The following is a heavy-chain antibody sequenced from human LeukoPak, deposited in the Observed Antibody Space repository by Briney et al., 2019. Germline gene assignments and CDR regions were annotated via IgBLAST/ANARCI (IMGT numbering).Heavy chain of an antibody. J-gene: IGHJ6*02. CDR2: IYTSGST. CDR1: GGSISSYY. CDR3: ARGTEPSKPYYYYYGMDV. Sequence: SETLSLTCTVSGGSISSYYWSWIRQPAGKGLEWIGRIYTSGSTNYNPPLKSRVTMSVDTSKNQFSLKLSSVTAADTAVYYCARGTEPSKPYYYYYGMDVWGQGTTVTVSS. D-gene: IGHD1-14*01. V-gene: IGHV4-4*07.